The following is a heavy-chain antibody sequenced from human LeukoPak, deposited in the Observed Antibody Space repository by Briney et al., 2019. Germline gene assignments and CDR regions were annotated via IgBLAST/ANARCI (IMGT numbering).Heavy chain of an antibody. CDR1: GGSISSYY. CDR3: ARGPMGYCTSTNCYNFDY. CDR2: IYTSGST. V-gene: IGHV4-4*07. J-gene: IGHJ4*02. Sequence: SETLSLTCTVSGGSISSYYWSWIRQPAGKGLEWIGRIYTSGSTNYNPSLKSRATMSIDTSKNQFSLKLSSVTAADTAIYYCARGPMGYCTSTNCYNFDYWGQGTLVTVSS. D-gene: IGHD2-2*02.